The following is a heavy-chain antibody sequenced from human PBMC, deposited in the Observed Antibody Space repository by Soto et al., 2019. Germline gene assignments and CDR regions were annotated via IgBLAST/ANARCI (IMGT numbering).Heavy chain of an antibody. Sequence: LRLSCAASGFTFSSYAMSWIRQPPGKGLEWIGYIYHSGSTYYNPSLKGRVTISVDXXXXXFXLXLXXXTAAXTAVYYCARVNTMVRGGFDYWGQGTLVTVSS. J-gene: IGHJ4*02. CDR3: ARVNTMVRGGFDY. CDR1: GFTFSSYA. CDR2: IYHSGST. V-gene: IGHV4-30-2*01. D-gene: IGHD3-10*01.